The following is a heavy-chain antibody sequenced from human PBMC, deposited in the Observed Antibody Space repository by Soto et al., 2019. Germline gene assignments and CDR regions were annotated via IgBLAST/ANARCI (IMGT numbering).Heavy chain of an antibody. CDR2: IRGFSPYT. Sequence: PGGSLRLSCVASGFTFMSYTINWFRHSPLKWLEWVSAIRGFSPYTFYADSVKGRFTISRDNAKNSLYLQMNSLRAEDTAVYYCARDRGYDAHDYYYNAMDVWGQGTMVTVSS. CDR1: GFTFMSYT. CDR3: ARDRGYDAHDYYYNAMDV. J-gene: IGHJ6*02. V-gene: IGHV3-21*01. D-gene: IGHD2-15*01.